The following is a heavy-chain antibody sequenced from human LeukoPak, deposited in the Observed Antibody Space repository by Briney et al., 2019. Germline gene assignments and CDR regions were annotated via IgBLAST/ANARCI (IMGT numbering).Heavy chain of an antibody. CDR2: IYNSGST. CDR1: GGSNTNYY. D-gene: IGHD6-19*01. Sequence: SGTLSLTCSVSGGSNTNYYWTWIRQPPGKGLEWIGYIYNSGSTNYNPSLKSRVTISVDTSKNQFSLKLSSVTAADTAVYYCASGGGWYYFDYWGQGTLVTVSS. J-gene: IGHJ4*02. V-gene: IGHV4-59*01. CDR3: ASGGGWYYFDY.